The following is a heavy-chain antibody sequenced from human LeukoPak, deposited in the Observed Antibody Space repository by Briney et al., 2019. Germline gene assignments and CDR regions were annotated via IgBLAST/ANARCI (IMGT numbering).Heavy chain of an antibody. J-gene: IGHJ4*02. CDR2: ISGSGGST. D-gene: IGHD2-21*02. CDR3: AKDSGGDVNDY. Sequence: GGSLRLSCAASGFTFSSYAMSWVRQAPGKGLEWVSAISGSGGSTYYADSVKGRFTISRANSKNTLFLQMNSLRADDTAEYYCAKDSGGDVNDYWGEGTLVTVSS. CDR1: GFTFSSYA. V-gene: IGHV3-23*01.